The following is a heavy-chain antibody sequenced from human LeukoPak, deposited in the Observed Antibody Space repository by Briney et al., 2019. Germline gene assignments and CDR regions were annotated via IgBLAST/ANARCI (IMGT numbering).Heavy chain of an antibody. CDR1: GFTFSSYW. J-gene: IGHJ6*04. CDR3: ARDRGMVDV. CDR2: IKRDGSER. Sequence: GGSLRLSCAASGFTFSSYWMGWVRQAPGKGLEWVANIKRDGSERYFVDSVRGRFTISRDNAKNSLYLQMNSLRAEDTAVYYCARDRGMVDVWGKGTTVTVSS. D-gene: IGHD2-8*01. V-gene: IGHV3-7*01.